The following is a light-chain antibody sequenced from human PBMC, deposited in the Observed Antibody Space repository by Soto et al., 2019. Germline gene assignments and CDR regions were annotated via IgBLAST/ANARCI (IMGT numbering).Light chain of an antibody. CDR1: SPVDSIY. V-gene: IGKV3-15*01. CDR2: GAS. Sequence: TQSPGTPSLSPGESASLSCRGSSPVDSIYLAWYQQKPGQAPRLLIYGASTRATGIPARFSGSGSGTEFTPTISSLQSEDFADYYGQQYKNWPPITFGQGTRLEIK. CDR3: QQYKNWPPIT. J-gene: IGKJ5*01.